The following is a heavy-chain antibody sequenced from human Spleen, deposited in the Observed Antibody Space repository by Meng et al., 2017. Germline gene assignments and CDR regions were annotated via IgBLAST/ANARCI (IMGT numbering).Heavy chain of an antibody. V-gene: IGHV4-34*01. J-gene: IGHJ5*02. D-gene: IGHD7-27*01. CDR3: ARPGGELGIHNWFDP. Sequence: QVPLQEWGAGLLKPSETLSLTCAVYGGSFSGYYWNWIRQPPGKGLEWIGEINHSGSTNYNPSLKSRVTISVDTSKNQFSLKLSSVTAADTAVYYCARPGGELGIHNWFDPWGQGTLVTVSS. CDR1: GGSFSGYY. CDR2: INHSGST.